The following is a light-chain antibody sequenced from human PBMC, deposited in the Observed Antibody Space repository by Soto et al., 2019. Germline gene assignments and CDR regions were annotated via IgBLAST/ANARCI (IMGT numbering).Light chain of an antibody. CDR3: AATDDSLGGPV. CDR2: TNN. J-gene: IGLJ2*01. V-gene: IGLV1-47*02. CDR1: SSNIETNY. Sequence: VLTQPPSASGTPGQRVTISCSGSSSNIETNYVYWYQHLPGAAPKLLIFTNNQRPSGVPDRFSASKSGTSASLAISGLRSEDEGDYYCAATDDSLGGPVFGGGTKVTVL.